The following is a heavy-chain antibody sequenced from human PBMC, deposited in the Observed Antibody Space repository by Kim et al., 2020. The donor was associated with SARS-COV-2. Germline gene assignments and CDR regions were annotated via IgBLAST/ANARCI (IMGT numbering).Heavy chain of an antibody. CDR2: IYYSGST. D-gene: IGHD3-10*01. Sequence: SETLSLTCTVSGGSISSSSYYWGWIRQPPGKGLEWIGSIYYSGSTYYNPSLKSLVTISVDTSKNQFSLKLSSVTAADTAVYYCARRPSYYYGSGSYYNVGWFDPWGQGTLVTVSS. CDR3: ARRPSYYYGSGSYYNVGWFDP. V-gene: IGHV4-39*01. CDR1: GGSISSSSYY. J-gene: IGHJ5*02.